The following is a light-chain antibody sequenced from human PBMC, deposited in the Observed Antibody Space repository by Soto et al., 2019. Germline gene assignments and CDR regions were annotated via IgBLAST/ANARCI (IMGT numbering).Light chain of an antibody. J-gene: IGKJ5*01. CDR2: DTS. V-gene: IGKV3D-20*01. CDR3: QQYGSSPIT. CDR1: QSVSSSY. Sequence: IVLTHSLATLSSSPGERATLSCGASQSVSSSYVAWYQHKPGLAPRLLIHDTSSRAIGIPDRFSGSKSGTNFTLTIRRMEPEDVGMYYCQQYGSSPITFGQGTRLEIK.